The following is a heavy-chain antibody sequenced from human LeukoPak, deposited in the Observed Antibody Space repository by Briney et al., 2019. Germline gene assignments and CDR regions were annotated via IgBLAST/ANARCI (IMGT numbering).Heavy chain of an antibody. J-gene: IGHJ1*01. CDR1: GYTFTGYY. Sequence: GASVKVSCKASGYTFTGYYMHWVRQAPGQGLEWMGWISPNSGGTNYAQKFQGRVTMTRDTSISTAYMELSRLRSDDTAVYYCARDSVVVVPAAIPEYFQHWRQGTLVTVSS. CDR3: ARDSVVVVPAAIPEYFQH. CDR2: ISPNSGGT. V-gene: IGHV1-2*02. D-gene: IGHD2-2*01.